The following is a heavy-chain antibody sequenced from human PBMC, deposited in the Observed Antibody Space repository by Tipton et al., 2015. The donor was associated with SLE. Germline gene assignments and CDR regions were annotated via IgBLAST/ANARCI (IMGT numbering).Heavy chain of an antibody. CDR2: INHSGST. CDR3: ARFGTVFDY. J-gene: IGHJ4*02. Sequence: LRLSCTVSGGSISSSSYYWGWIRQPPGKGLEWIGEINHSGSTNYNPSLKSRVTISVDTSKNQFSPKLSSVTAADTAVYYCARFGTVFDYWGQGTLVTVSS. CDR1: GGSISSSSYY. D-gene: IGHD1-7*01. V-gene: IGHV4-39*07.